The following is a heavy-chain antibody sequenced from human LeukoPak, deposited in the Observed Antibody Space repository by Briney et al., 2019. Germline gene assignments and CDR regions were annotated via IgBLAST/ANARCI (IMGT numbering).Heavy chain of an antibody. Sequence: SETLSLTCTVSRGFISSSSYYWRWIRQPPGKGLEWIGSIYYSGSTYYNPSLKSRVTISVDTSKNQFSLKLSSVTAADTAVYYCSRRYYYGSGSYEVFDYWGQGTLVTVSS. D-gene: IGHD3-10*01. CDR1: RGFISSSSYY. CDR3: SRRYYYGSGSYEVFDY. V-gene: IGHV4-39*01. CDR2: IYYSGST. J-gene: IGHJ4*02.